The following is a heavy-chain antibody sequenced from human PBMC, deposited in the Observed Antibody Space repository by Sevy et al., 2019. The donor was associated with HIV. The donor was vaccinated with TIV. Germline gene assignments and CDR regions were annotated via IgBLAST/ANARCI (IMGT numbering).Heavy chain of an antibody. CDR1: GGTFNKYP. D-gene: IGHD1-26*01. J-gene: IGHJ4*02. Sequence: ASVKVSCKAFGGTFNKYPFIWVRQAPGQGLEWMGGIIPIFGTKNYAKKFQGRVTITADEYTNTVYMELSSLRSEDTAVYWCALAAQVTMTVAVGYFEYWGQGTLVTVSS. CDR3: ALAAQVTMTVAVGYFEY. V-gene: IGHV1-69*13. CDR2: IIPIFGTK.